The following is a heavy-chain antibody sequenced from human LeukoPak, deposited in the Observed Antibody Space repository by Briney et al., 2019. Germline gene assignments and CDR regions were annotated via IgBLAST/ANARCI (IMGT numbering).Heavy chain of an antibody. CDR2: INPNSGGT. V-gene: IGHV1-2*06. CDR1: GYTFTVYY. J-gene: IGHJ6*02. D-gene: IGHD6-19*01. Sequence: ASVTVSCKASGYTFTVYYMHWVRQAPGQGLEWMGRINPNSGGTNYAQKFQGRVTMTRDTSISTAYMELSRLRSDDTAVYYCARDEEQTGQWLPDYYYYGMDVWGQGTTVTVSS. CDR3: ARDEEQTGQWLPDYYYYGMDV.